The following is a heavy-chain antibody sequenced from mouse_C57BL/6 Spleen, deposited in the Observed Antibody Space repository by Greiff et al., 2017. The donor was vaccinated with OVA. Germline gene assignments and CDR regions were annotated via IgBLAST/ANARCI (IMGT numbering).Heavy chain of an antibody. CDR1: GYTFTSYW. V-gene: IGHV1-53*01. J-gene: IGHJ4*01. CDR2: IYPRNGGT. Sequence: QVQLQQPGTELVKPGASVKLSCKASGYTFTSYWMHWVKQRPGQGLEWIGNIYPRNGGTNYNEKFKSKATLTVDKSSSTAYMQLSSLTSEDSAVYYCARYYGVSDTMDYWGQGTTVTVSS. D-gene: IGHD1-1*02. CDR3: ARYYGVSDTMDY.